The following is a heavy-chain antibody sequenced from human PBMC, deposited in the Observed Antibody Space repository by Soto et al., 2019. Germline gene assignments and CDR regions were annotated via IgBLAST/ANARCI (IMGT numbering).Heavy chain of an antibody. V-gene: IGHV1-69*04. D-gene: IGHD5-12*01. CDR1: GGTFSSYT. Sequence: SVKVSCKASGGTFSSYTISWVRQAPGQGLEWMGRIIPILGIANYAQKFQGRVTITADKSTSTAYMELSSLRSEDTAVYYCARDLNSGYDWDFDYWGQGTLVTVSS. CDR3: ARDLNSGYDWDFDY. J-gene: IGHJ4*02. CDR2: IIPILGIA.